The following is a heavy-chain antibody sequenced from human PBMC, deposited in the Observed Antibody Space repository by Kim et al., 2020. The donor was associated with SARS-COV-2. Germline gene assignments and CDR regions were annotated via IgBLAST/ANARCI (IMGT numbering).Heavy chain of an antibody. Sequence: GGSLRLSCAASGFTFSMYWMHWVRQVPGKGLVWVSRIKSDGSSTNYADSVKDRFTISRDNGKNTVYLQMNSLRVEDTALYYCGAGPSSYGHLTEYWGQGT. J-gene: IGHJ4*02. CDR3: GAGPSSYGHLTEY. CDR2: IKSDGSST. V-gene: IGHV3-74*01. CDR1: GFTFSMYW. D-gene: IGHD6-6*01.